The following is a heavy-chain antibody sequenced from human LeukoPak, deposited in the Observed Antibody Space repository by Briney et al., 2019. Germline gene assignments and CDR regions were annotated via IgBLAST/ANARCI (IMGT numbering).Heavy chain of an antibody. J-gene: IGHJ4*02. Sequence: SGPTLVNPTQTLTLTCTFSGFSLSTSGVGVGWIRQPPGKALEWLALIYWDDDKRYSPSLKSRLTITMDTSKNQVVLTMTNMDPVDTATYYCAHRRKDYGSGSLFFDYWGQGTLVTVSS. CDR2: IYWDDDK. V-gene: IGHV2-5*02. D-gene: IGHD3-10*01. CDR3: AHRRKDYGSGSLFFDY. CDR1: GFSLSTSGVG.